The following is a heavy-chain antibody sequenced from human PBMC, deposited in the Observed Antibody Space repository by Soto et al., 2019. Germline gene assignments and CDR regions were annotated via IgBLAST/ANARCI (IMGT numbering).Heavy chain of an antibody. Sequence: PGGSLRLSCVASGFTFSDSYMSWVRQAPGKGLEWVSYISSTSSFTDYAESVKGRFIISRDNAKNSLFLQMNSLRAEDTALYYCARRDGYNYFDFWGQGTLVYVSS. CDR2: ISSTSSFT. J-gene: IGHJ4*02. CDR3: ARRDGYNYFDF. D-gene: IGHD5-12*01. CDR1: GFTFSDSY. V-gene: IGHV3-11*06.